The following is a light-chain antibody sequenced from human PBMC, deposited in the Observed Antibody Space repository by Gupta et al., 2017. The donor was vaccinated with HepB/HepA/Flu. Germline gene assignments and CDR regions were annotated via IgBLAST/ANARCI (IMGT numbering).Light chain of an antibody. J-gene: IGKJ1*01. Sequence: EIVLTQSPGTLSLSPGERATLSCRASQSVSSSYLAWYQQKRGQPPRPLIYGASNRATGIPERFSGSGSGTDFTLTISRLEPEDFAMYYCQQYGSSPSTFGQGTKVEIK. CDR2: GAS. CDR3: QQYGSSPST. V-gene: IGKV3-20*01. CDR1: QSVSSSY.